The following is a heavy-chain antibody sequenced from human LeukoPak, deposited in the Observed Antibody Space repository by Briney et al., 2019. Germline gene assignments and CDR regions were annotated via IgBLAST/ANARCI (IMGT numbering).Heavy chain of an antibody. J-gene: IGHJ4*02. CDR1: GGSIRSSRYY. D-gene: IGHD3-10*01. Sequence: SETLSLTCTVSGGSIRSSRYYWGWIRQSPGKRLEWIGSVSFFGNSYYRSSLLSRLTISIDRSKTQISLNLTSVTPADTAVYYCATHGEGSYFESWGQGTLVTVSS. CDR2: VSFFGNS. CDR3: ATHGEGSYFES. V-gene: IGHV4-39*01.